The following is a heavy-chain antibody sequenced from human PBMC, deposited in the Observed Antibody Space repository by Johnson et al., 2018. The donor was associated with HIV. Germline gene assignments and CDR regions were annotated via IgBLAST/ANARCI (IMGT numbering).Heavy chain of an antibody. CDR3: ARELWELNAFAI. V-gene: IGHV3-30*19. CDR2: ISYDGSNK. CDR1: GFTFSNYG. Sequence: QVQLVESGGGVVQPGGSLRLSCVASGFTFSNYGMHWVRQAPGKGLEWMAVISYDGSNKYYADSVKGRFTMSRDNAKNSMFLQMNSLGADDTAVYYCARELWELNAFAIWGQGTLVTVSS. J-gene: IGHJ3*02. D-gene: IGHD1-26*01.